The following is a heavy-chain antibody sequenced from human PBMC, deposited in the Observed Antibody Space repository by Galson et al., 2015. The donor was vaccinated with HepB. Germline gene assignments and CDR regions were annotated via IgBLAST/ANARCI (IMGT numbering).Heavy chain of an antibody. J-gene: IGHJ3*02. V-gene: IGHV3-11*04. CDR3: ARDLDLVVGATCAFDI. Sequence: SLRPSCAASGFTFSDYYMSWIRQAPGKGLEWVSYISSSSSYIYYADSVKGRFTISRDNAKNSLYLQMNSLRAEDTAVYYCARDLDLVVGATCAFDIWGQGTMVTVSS. CDR1: GFTFSDYY. CDR2: ISSSSSYI. D-gene: IGHD1-26*01.